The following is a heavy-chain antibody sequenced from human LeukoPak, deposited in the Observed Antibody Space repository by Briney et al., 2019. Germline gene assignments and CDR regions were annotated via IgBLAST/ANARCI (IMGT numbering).Heavy chain of an antibody. V-gene: IGHV3-30*03. J-gene: IGHJ4*02. CDR1: GFTFSSYW. CDR3: ARDRLTVFGVITYYFDS. Sequence: PGGSLRLSCAASGFTFSSYWMSWVRQAPGKGLEWVAVTSHDGTKESYADSVKGRFTISRDNSKNTLYLQMNRLGEEDTALYYCARDRLTVFGVITYYFDSWGQGTLVTVSS. CDR2: TSHDGTKE. D-gene: IGHD3-3*01.